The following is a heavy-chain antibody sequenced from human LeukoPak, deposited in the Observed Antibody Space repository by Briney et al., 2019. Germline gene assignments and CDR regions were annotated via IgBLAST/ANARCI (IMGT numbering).Heavy chain of an antibody. V-gene: IGHV1-18*01. J-gene: IGHJ6*02. CDR1: GFTFTSYG. CDR3: ARDRIPPITMVRGVIDYYYYGMDV. CDR2: ISAYNGNT. D-gene: IGHD3-10*01. Sequence: ASVTVSCKASGFTFTSYGISWVRQAPGQGLEWMGWISAYNGNTNYAQKLQGRVTMTTDTSTSTAYVELRSLRSDDTAVYYCARDRIPPITMVRGVIDYYYYGMDVWGQGTTVTVSS.